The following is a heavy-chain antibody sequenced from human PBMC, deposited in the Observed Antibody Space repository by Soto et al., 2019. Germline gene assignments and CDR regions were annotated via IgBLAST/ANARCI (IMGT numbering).Heavy chain of an antibody. CDR1: GGSIRMSSYY. CDR3: ARRGKGQLGGNWFDP. J-gene: IGHJ5*02. V-gene: IGHV4-39*01. CDR2: IYYSGST. Sequence: QLQLQASGPGLVKPSETLSLTCTVSGGSIRMSSYYWGWIRQPPGKGRECIGSIYYSGSTYYNPSLKSRVTISVDTSKNQVSLKLSSVTAADTAVYYCARRGKGQLGGNWFDPWGQGTLVTVSS. D-gene: IGHD6-6*01.